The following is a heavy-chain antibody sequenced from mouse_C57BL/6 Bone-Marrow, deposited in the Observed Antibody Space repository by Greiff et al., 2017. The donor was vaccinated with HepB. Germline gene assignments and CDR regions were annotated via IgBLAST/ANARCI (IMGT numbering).Heavy chain of an antibody. CDR1: GYTFTSSG. Sequence: VKLQESGAELARPGASVKLSCQASGYTFTSSGISWVKQRTGPGLEWIGEIYPRSGNTYYNEKFKGKATLTADKSSSTAYMELRSLTSEDSAVYFCARSFFFFPYWGQGTLVTVSA. CDR3: ARSFFFFPY. CDR2: IYPRSGNT. V-gene: IGHV1-81*01. J-gene: IGHJ3*01.